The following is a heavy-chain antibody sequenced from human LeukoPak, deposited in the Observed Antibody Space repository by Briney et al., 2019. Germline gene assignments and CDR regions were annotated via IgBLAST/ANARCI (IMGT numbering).Heavy chain of an antibody. CDR2: IYHSGST. J-gene: IGHJ3*02. CDR3: ARDPRYYAARYAFDI. V-gene: IGHV4-38-2*02. CDR1: GYSISSGYY. Sequence: SETLSLTCTVSGYSISSGYYWGWIRQPPGKGLEWIGSIYHSGSTYYNPSLKSRVTISVDTSKNQFSLKLSSVTAADTAVYYCARDPRYYAARYAFDIWGQGTMVTVSS. D-gene: IGHD1-26*01.